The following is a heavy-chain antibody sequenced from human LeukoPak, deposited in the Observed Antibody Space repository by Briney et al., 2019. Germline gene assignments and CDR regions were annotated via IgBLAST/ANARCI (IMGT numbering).Heavy chain of an antibody. D-gene: IGHD2-2*01. Sequence: ASVKVSCKVSGYTLTELPMHWVRQAPGKGLEWMGGFDPEDGETIYAQKFQGRVTMTEDTSTDTAYMELSSLRSEDTAVYYCATSYCSSTSCYLAFDIWGQGTMVTVSS. CDR1: GYTLTELP. V-gene: IGHV1-24*01. J-gene: IGHJ3*02. CDR3: ATSYCSSTSCYLAFDI. CDR2: FDPEDGET.